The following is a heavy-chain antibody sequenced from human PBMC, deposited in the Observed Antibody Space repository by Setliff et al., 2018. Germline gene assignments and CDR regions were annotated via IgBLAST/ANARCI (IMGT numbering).Heavy chain of an antibody. CDR3: ARSFSRREKFLLDY. CDR2: IYYSGST. V-gene: IGHV4-39*07. J-gene: IGHJ4*02. CDR1: GGSISSSSYY. Sequence: PSGTLSLTCTVSGGSISSSSYYWGWIRQPPGKGLEWIGSIYYSGSTNYNPSLKSRVTISMDTSKNQFSLKVSSVTAADTAVYYCARSFSRREKFLLDYWGQGALVTVSS.